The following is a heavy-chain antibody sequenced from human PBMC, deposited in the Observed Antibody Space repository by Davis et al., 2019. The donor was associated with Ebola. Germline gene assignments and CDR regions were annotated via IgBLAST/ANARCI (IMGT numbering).Heavy chain of an antibody. CDR1: GSSISSYA. CDR2: ISGSGGST. D-gene: IGHD6-13*01. Sequence: GESLKISCAASGSSISSYAMSWLRQAPGKGLEWVSAISGSGGSTYYADSVKGRFTISRDNSKNTLYLQMNSLRAEDTAVYYCALYSSTPYWGQGTLVTVSS. J-gene: IGHJ4*02. CDR3: ALYSSTPY. V-gene: IGHV3-23*01.